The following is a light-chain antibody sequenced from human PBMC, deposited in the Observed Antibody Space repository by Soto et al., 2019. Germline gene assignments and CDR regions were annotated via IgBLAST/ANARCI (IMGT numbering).Light chain of an antibody. CDR2: GAS. CDR3: QKYGSSSWK. J-gene: IGKJ1*01. V-gene: IGKV3-20*01. Sequence: EMVLTQSPGTLSFSPVERATLSCRASQSVGASYLAWYQQKPGQAPRLLINGASSRATGIPDRFSGSGSGTDFTLTISRLEPEDFAVYYCQKYGSSSWKFGQG. CDR1: QSVGASY.